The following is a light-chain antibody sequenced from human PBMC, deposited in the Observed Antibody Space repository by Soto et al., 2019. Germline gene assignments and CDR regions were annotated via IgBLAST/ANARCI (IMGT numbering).Light chain of an antibody. V-gene: IGLV4-69*01. CDR1: SGPSTYA. CDR2: LNSDGSH. J-gene: IGLJ2*01. Sequence: QLVLTQSPSASASLGASVKLTCTLSSGPSTYAIAWHQQQPDKGPRYLMKLNSDGSHSKGDGIPERFSGSSSGAERHLTISCLQSEDEADYFCQTWGTAIHDVVFGGGTKLTVL. CDR3: QTWGTAIHDVV.